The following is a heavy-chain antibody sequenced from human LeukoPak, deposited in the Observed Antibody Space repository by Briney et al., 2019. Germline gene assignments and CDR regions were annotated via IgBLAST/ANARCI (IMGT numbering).Heavy chain of an antibody. J-gene: IGHJ5*02. Sequence: SETLSLTCTVSGVSISSYYWSWIRQPPGKGLEWIGYIYYSGSTNYNPSLKSRVTISVDTSKNQFSLRLSSVTAADTAVYYCAAGFSDCSGGSCYSDWFDPWGQGTLVTVSS. V-gene: IGHV4-59*01. CDR2: IYYSGST. CDR3: AAGFSDCSGGSCYSDWFDP. CDR1: GVSISSYY. D-gene: IGHD2-15*01.